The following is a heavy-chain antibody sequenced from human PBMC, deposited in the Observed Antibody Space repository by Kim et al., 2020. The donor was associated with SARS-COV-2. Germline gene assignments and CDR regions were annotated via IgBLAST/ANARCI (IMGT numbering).Heavy chain of an antibody. CDR3: SIGLPGYGLAY. CDR1: GGSFSGYY. D-gene: IGHD5-12*01. Sequence: SETLSLTCAVYGGSFSGYYWSWIRQPPGKGLEWIGEINHSGSTNYNPSLKSRVTISVDTSKNQFSLKLSSVTAADPAVFYCSIGLPGYGLAYWGQVTLVT. J-gene: IGHJ4*02. V-gene: IGHV4-34*01. CDR2: INHSGST.